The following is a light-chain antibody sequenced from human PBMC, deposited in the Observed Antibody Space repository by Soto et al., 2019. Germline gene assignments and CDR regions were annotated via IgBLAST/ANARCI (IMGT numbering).Light chain of an antibody. V-gene: IGLV2-23*02. CDR2: DVI. CDR1: GSDVGSHNL. Sequence: QAVVTQPASVSGSPGQSITISCTGSGSDVGSHNLVSWYQQHPGKAPKLMIYDVIKRPSGISDRFSGSKSGNTASLTISGLQAEDEADYFCCSYAGSATWMFGGGTKVTVL. J-gene: IGLJ3*02. CDR3: CSYAGSATWM.